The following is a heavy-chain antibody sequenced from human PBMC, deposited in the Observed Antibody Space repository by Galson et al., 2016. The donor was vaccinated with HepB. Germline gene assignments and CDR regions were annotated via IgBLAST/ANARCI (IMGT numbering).Heavy chain of an antibody. V-gene: IGHV3-30-3*01. D-gene: IGHD3-10*01. Sequence: SLRLSCAASGFTFSSFAIHWVRQAPGKGLEWVAVISSDGSNKYYADSVKGRFTISRDNSKNTLYLQMNSLRADDTAVYYCAVRWFRELGFDSWGQGTLVTVSS. CDR3: AVRWFRELGFDS. CDR1: GFTFSSFA. CDR2: ISSDGSNK. J-gene: IGHJ4*02.